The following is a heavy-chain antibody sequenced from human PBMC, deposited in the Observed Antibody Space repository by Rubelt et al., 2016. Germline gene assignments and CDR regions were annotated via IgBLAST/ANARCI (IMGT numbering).Heavy chain of an antibody. CDR1: GYTFTGYY. V-gene: IGHV1-2*04. Sequence: QVQLVQSGAEVKKPGASVKVSCKASGYTFTGYYMHWVRQAPGQGLEWMGWINPNSGGTNYAQKVQGWLTMTRDTYNSTAYRELSRLRSDDTAVYYCARDDSPYYYDSSGYYDYWGQGTLVTVSS. J-gene: IGHJ4*02. CDR3: ARDDSPYYYDSSGYYDY. D-gene: IGHD3-22*01. CDR2: INPNSGGT.